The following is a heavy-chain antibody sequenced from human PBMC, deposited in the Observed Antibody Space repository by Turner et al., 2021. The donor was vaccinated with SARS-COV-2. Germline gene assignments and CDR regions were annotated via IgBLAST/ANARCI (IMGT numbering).Heavy chain of an antibody. CDR3: ARLRVVLKLNYFDS. Sequence: QVNLQEARSGLVKHSATLSHTCIVFGASSTSYYWSCIRQPPGRRLEWIGYTSYGGSTKYNSSLKSRVTMSTDTSRNQCSLKLNSVTAADTAEYFCARLRVVLKLNYFDSWGQGTLVAVSS. J-gene: IGHJ4*02. CDR1: GASSTSYY. V-gene: IGHV4-59*08. CDR2: TSYGGST. D-gene: IGHD2-15*01.